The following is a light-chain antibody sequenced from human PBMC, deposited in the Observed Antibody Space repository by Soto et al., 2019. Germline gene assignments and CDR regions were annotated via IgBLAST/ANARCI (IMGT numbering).Light chain of an antibody. J-gene: IGLJ3*02. CDR3: AAWDGSLNGWV. CDR2: GNN. CDR1: RSNIGSNS. V-gene: IGLV1-44*01. Sequence: QSVLTQPPSASGTPGQRGTISCSGSRSNIGSNSVNWYQQLPGTAPKSLIYGNNQRPSGVPDRFSGSKAGTSASLAISGLQSDDEADYYCAAWDGSLNGWVFGGGTKLTV.